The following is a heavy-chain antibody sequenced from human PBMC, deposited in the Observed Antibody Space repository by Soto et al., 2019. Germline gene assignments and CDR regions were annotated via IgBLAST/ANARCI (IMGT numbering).Heavy chain of an antibody. J-gene: IGHJ6*02. D-gene: IGHD3-10*01. Sequence: GGSLRLSCAASGFTFSSYGMHWVRQAPGKGLEWVAVISYDGSNKYYADSVKGRFTISRDNSKNTLYLQMNSLRAEDTAVYYCAIPSIWFGDPGFLALRTYGMDVWGQGTTVTVSS. CDR2: ISYDGSNK. CDR1: GFTFSSYG. CDR3: AIPSIWFGDPGFLALRTYGMDV. V-gene: IGHV3-30*03.